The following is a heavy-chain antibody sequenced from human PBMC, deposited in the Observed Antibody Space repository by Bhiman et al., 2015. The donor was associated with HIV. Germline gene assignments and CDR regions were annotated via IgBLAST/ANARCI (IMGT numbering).Heavy chain of an antibody. V-gene: IGHV3-66*01. CDR1: GFTVSSNY. Sequence: EVQLVESGGGLVQPGGSLRLSCAASGFTVSSNYMTWVRQAPGKGLEWVSVIYGGGLTYYADSVRGRFTISRDKSKNTLYLQMNSLRAEDTAVYYCASDYGGTKDAFDIWGQGTMVTVSS. CDR3: ASDYGGTKDAFDI. CDR2: IYGGGLT. D-gene: IGHD4-17*01. J-gene: IGHJ3*02.